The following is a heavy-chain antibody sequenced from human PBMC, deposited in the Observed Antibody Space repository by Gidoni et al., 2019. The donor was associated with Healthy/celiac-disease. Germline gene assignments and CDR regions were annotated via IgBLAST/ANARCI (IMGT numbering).Heavy chain of an antibody. D-gene: IGHD3-3*01. CDR1: GFPFSSYA. V-gene: IGHV3-23*01. J-gene: IGHJ4*02. CDR3: AKCLDFWSGTNFFDY. CDR2: ISGSGGST. Sequence: EVQLLESGGGLVQPGGSLRLSCAASGFPFSSYAMSWVRQAPGKGLEWVSAISGSGGSTYYEDSVKGRFTISRDNSKNTLYLQMNSLRAEDTAVYYCAKCLDFWSGTNFFDYWGQGTLVTVSS.